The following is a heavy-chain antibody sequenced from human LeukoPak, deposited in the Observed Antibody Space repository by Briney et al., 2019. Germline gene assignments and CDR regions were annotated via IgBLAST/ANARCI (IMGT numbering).Heavy chain of an antibody. V-gene: IGHV3-74*01. CDR1: GFTLGTDW. CDR3: GGGGYLLDY. Sequence: GGSLRLSCAASGFTLGTDWMSWVCQAPGKGLVWVSRINSDGSSTSYADSVKGRFTISRDNAKNTLYLQMNSLGADDTAVYYCGGGGYLLDYWGQGTLVTVSS. D-gene: IGHD1-26*01. CDR2: INSDGSST. J-gene: IGHJ4*02.